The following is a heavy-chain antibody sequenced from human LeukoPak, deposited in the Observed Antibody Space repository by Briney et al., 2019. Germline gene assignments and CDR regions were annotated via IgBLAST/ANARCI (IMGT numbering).Heavy chain of an antibody. CDR3: ARAPELYYFDC. V-gene: IGHV4-59*01. Sequence: PSETLSLTCTVSGGSISSYYWSWIRQPPGKGLEWIGYIYYSGSTSYNPSLKSRVTISVDTSKNQFSLNLNSVTAADTAVYYCARAPELYYFDCWGQGTLVTVPS. CDR1: GGSISSYY. J-gene: IGHJ4*02. D-gene: IGHD3-10*01. CDR2: IYYSGST.